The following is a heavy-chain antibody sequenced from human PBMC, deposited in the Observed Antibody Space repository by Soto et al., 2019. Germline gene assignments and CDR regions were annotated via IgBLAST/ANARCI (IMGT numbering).Heavy chain of an antibody. CDR2: INPNSGGT. J-gene: IGHJ4*02. D-gene: IGHD6-13*01. V-gene: IGHV1-2*02. CDR1: GYTFSGFY. CDR3: ASAAQTGTAGLDC. Sequence: APVKVSCKASGYTFSGFYMHWVRQAPGKGLEWMGWINPNSGGTKSAEKFQGRVTMTRDTSISTAYMELSRLTSDDTAVYYCASAAQTGTAGLDCWGQGTQVTVSS.